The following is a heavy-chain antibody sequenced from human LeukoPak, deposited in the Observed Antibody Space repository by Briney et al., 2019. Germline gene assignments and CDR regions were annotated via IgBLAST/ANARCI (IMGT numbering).Heavy chain of an antibody. CDR1: GFTFSSYA. V-gene: IGHV3-9*01. Sequence: GGSLRLSCAASGFTFSSYAMSWVRQAPGKGLEWVSGISWNSGSIGYADSVKGRFTISRDNAKNSLYLQMNSLRAEDTALYYCAKDMGGTEASFDYWGQGTLVTVSS. CDR3: AKDMGGTEASFDY. D-gene: IGHD3-16*01. J-gene: IGHJ4*02. CDR2: ISWNSGSI.